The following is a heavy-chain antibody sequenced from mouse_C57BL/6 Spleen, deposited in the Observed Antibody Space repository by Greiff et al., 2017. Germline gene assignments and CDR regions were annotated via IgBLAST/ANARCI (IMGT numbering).Heavy chain of an antibody. CDR2: IRNKANGYTT. V-gene: IGHV7-3*01. D-gene: IGHD2-2*01. CDR3: ARPNFYYGYDECAMDY. CDR1: GFTFTDYY. Sequence: EVKVVESGGGLVQPGGSLSLSCAASGFTFTDYYMSWVRQPPGKALEWLGFIRNKANGYTTEYSASVKGRFTISRDNSQSILYLQMNALRAEDSATYYCARPNFYYGYDECAMDYWGQGTSVTVSS. J-gene: IGHJ4*01.